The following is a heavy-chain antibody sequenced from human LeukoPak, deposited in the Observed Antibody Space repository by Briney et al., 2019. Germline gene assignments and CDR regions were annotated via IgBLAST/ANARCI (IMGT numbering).Heavy chain of an antibody. V-gene: IGHV3-23*01. J-gene: IGHJ6*03. CDR2: INGGGNTT. CDR1: GFAFCSFA. Sequence: GGSLRLSCAPSGFAFCSFAMGCVRHSPGRGLEWLSNINGGGNTTFSSHSVKGRFTISGGNSNNTIYLHMDSLRPDDTAIYYCTKEIHVAVAVADYYYFYMDVWGRGAAVTVPS. CDR3: TKEIHVAVAVADYYYFYMDV. D-gene: IGHD6-19*01.